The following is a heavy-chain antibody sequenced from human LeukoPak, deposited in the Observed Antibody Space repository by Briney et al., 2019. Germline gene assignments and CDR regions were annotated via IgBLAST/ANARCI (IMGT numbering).Heavy chain of an antibody. Sequence: SQTLSLTCAISGDSVSSNTATWTWIRQSPSRGLEWLGRTYYRSKRSHDYAVSVKSRIIINPDTSKNQFSLQLNSVTPEDTAVYYCARAELGPLDYWGQGTLVTVSS. CDR2: TYYRSKRSH. D-gene: IGHD7-27*01. CDR3: ARAELGPLDY. CDR1: GDSVSSNTAT. J-gene: IGHJ4*02. V-gene: IGHV6-1*01.